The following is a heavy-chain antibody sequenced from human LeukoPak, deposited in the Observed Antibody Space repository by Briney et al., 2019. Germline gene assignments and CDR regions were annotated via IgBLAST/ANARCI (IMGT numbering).Heavy chain of an antibody. V-gene: IGHV1-8*01. Sequence: ASVKVSCKASGYTFTSYDINWVRQATGQGLEWMGWMNPNSGNTGYAQKFQGRVTMTRNTSVSTAYMELSSLRSEDTAVYYCARGQMAGIAARRDFDYWGQGTLVTVSS. J-gene: IGHJ4*02. CDR2: MNPNSGNT. CDR3: ARGQMAGIAARRDFDY. CDR1: GYTFTSYD. D-gene: IGHD6-6*01.